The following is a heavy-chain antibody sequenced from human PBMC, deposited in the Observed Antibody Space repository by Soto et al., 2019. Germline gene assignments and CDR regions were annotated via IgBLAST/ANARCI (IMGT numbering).Heavy chain of an antibody. CDR2: IYYSGST. D-gene: IGHD6-13*01. Sequence: SETLSLTCTVSGGSISSSSYYWGWIRQPPGKGLEWIGSIYYSGSTYYNPSLKSRVTISVDTSKNQFSLRLSSVTAADTAVYYCARHEYTSRHSSAAGRGAVNWFDPWGQGTLVTVSS. V-gene: IGHV4-39*01. CDR3: ARHEYTSRHSSAAGRGAVNWFDP. J-gene: IGHJ5*02. CDR1: GGSISSSSYY.